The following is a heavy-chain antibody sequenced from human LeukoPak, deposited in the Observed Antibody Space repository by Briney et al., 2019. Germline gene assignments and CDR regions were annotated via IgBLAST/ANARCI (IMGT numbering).Heavy chain of an antibody. D-gene: IGHD3-16*02. CDR1: GGSISSYY. V-gene: IGHV4-59*01. Sequence: LETLSLTCTVSGGSISSYYWSWIRQPPGKGLEWIGYIYYSGSTNYNPSLKSRVTISVDTSKNQFSLKLSSVTAADTAVYYCARGRGIYDYVWGSYRLPKNFDYWGQGTLVTVSS. CDR2: IYYSGST. J-gene: IGHJ4*02. CDR3: ARGRGIYDYVWGSYRLPKNFDY.